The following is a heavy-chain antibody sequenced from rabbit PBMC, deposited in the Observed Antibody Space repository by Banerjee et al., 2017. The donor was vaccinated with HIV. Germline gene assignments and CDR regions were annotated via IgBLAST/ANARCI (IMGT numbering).Heavy chain of an antibody. CDR1: GFSFSSSYW. J-gene: IGHJ4*01. Sequence: QEQLEESGGDLVKPEGSLTLTCTASGFSFSSSYWICWVRQAPGKGLEWIGCIYAGSTGDTYYASWAKGRFTISKTSSTTVTLQMASLTAADTATYFCARNFGSGSDLWGQGTLVTVS. V-gene: IGHV1S45*01. D-gene: IGHD1-1*01. CDR2: IYAGSTGDT. CDR3: ARNFGSGSDL.